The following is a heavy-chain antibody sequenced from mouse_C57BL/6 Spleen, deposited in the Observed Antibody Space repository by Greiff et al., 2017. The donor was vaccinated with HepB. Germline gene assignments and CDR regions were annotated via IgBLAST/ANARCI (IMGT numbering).Heavy chain of an antibody. CDR3: ARSDYYGSRYFDV. J-gene: IGHJ1*03. CDR1: GYTFTSYW. Sequence: QVHVKQPGAELVRPGSSVKLSCKASGYTFTSYWMHWVKQRPIQGLEWIGNIDPSDSETHYNQKFKDKATLTVDKSSSTAYMQLSSLTSEDSAVYYCARSDYYGSRYFDVWGTGTTVTVSS. V-gene: IGHV1-52*01. D-gene: IGHD1-1*01. CDR2: IDPSDSET.